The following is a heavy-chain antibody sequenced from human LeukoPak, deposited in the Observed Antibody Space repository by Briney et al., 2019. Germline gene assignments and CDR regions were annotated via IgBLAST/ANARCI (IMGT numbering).Heavy chain of an antibody. D-gene: IGHD5-18*01. J-gene: IGHJ6*03. Sequence: GRSLRLSCTASGFTFSSYDMHWVRQAPGKGLEWVAVIWSGGSNKYYADSVKGRFTISRDNSKNTLYLQMNSLRADDTAVYYCAKAATVMVVYYYYMDVWGKGTTVTVSS. CDR1: GFTFSSYD. CDR2: IWSGGSNK. V-gene: IGHV3-30*18. CDR3: AKAATVMVVYYYYMDV.